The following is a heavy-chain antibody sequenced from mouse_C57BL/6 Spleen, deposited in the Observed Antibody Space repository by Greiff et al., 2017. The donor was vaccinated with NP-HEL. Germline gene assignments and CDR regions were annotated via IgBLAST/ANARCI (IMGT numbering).Heavy chain of an antibody. V-gene: IGHV1-85*01. CDR2: IYPRGGST. Sequence: VQLQQSGPELVKPGASVKLSCKASGYTFTSYDINWVKQRPGQGLEWIGWIYPRGGSTKYNEKFKGKATLTVDTSSSTASMELHSLTSEDSAVYFCARRGSSGIAGCAYWGQGTLVTVSA. CDR3: ARRGSSGIAGCAY. CDR1: GYTFTSYD. J-gene: IGHJ3*01. D-gene: IGHD3-2*02.